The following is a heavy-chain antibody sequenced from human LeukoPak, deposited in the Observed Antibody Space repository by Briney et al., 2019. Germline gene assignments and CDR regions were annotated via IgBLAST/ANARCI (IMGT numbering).Heavy chain of an antibody. D-gene: IGHD3-22*01. Sequence: GGSLRLSCAASGFAFSDAWMSWVRQAPGRGPEWVGRIKRKSDGGTPDYAAPVKGRFTISRDNAKNSLYLQMNSLRAEDTAVYYCARDRRGSGYYWYYFDYWGQGTLVTVSS. CDR1: GFAFSDAW. CDR3: ARDRRGSGYYWYYFDY. V-gene: IGHV3-15*01. J-gene: IGHJ4*02. CDR2: IKRKSDGGTP.